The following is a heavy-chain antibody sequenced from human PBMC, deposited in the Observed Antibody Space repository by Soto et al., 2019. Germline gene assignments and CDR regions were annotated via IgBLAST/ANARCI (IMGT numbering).Heavy chain of an antibody. CDR2: TYYRSKWLT. CDR3: AGDGGATRRYFAY. D-gene: IGHD3-9*01. Sequence: SQTLSLTCAISGDSVSGNSVAWSWIRQSPSRGLEWLGRTYYRSKWLTNYAASVRSRITINPDTSKNQFSLQLNSVTPDDTAVYYGAGDGGATRRYFAYWGQGAMVTVSS. V-gene: IGHV6-1*01. J-gene: IGHJ4*02. CDR1: GDSVSGNSVA.